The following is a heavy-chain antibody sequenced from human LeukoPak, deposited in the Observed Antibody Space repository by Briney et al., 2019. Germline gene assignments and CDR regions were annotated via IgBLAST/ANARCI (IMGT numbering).Heavy chain of an antibody. Sequence: PVGSLRLSCAASGFTFSSYGMHWVRQAPGKGLEWVAFIRYDGSNKYYADSVKGRFTISRDNSKNTLYLQMNSLRAEDTAVYYCAPRSGYCSSISCSYFDYWGQGTLVTVSS. J-gene: IGHJ4*02. D-gene: IGHD2-2*01. CDR1: GFTFSSYG. CDR2: IRYDGSNK. CDR3: APRSGYCSSISCSYFDY. V-gene: IGHV3-30*02.